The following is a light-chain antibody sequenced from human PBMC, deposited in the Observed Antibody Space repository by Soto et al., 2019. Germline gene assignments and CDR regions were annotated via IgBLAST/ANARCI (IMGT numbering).Light chain of an antibody. CDR3: QQSGG. CDR1: QDISNY. V-gene: IGKV1-33*01. CDR2: DAS. J-gene: IGKJ4*01. Sequence: DIQMTQSPSSLSASVGDRVTITCQASQDISNYLNWYQQKPGKAPKLLIYDASNLETGVPSRFSGSGSGTDFTFTISSLQPEDIATYYCQQSGGFGGGTKVEIK.